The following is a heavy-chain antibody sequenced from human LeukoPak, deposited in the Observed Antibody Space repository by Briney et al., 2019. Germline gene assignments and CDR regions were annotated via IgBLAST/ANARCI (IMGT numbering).Heavy chain of an antibody. Sequence: GGSLRPSCAASGFEFSIYWMSWVRQAPGKGLEWVANINGAGSGKDYVDSVKGRFTISRDNAKDSLSLQMNSLRVEDTAVYYCARERWLQPDYWGQGILVTVSS. CDR3: ARERWLQPDY. D-gene: IGHD5-12*01. V-gene: IGHV3-7*01. CDR2: INGAGSGK. J-gene: IGHJ4*02. CDR1: GFEFSIYW.